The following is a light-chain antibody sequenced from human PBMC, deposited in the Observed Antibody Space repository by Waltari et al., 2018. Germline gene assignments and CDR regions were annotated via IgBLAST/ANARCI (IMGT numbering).Light chain of an antibody. Sequence: DIVLTQSQPTLSLSPGERSTLSCRPSQNVATHLAWYQQKPGQAHRLLIYDASTRATGIPARFSGSGSGTYFSLTISTLEPEDFAIYYCQQRSARDTFGQGTRLEIK. CDR1: QNVATH. J-gene: IGKJ5*01. CDR2: DAS. V-gene: IGKV3-11*01. CDR3: QQRSARDT.